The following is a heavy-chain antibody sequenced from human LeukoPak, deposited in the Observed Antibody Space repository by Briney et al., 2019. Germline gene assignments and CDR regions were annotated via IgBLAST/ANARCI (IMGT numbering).Heavy chain of an antibody. V-gene: IGHV3-53*01. Sequence: GGSLRLSCAASGFTVSSNYMSWVRQAPGKGLEWVSVIYSGGSTYYADSVKGRFTISRDNSKNTLYLQMNSLRAEDTAVYYCARVVAAGTNPDYWGQGTLVTVSS. CDR1: GFTVSSNY. CDR3: ARVVAAGTNPDY. D-gene: IGHD6-13*01. CDR2: IYSGGST. J-gene: IGHJ4*02.